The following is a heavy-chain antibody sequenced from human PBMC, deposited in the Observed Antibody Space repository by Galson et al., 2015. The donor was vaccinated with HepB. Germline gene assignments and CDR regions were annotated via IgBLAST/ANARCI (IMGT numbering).Heavy chain of an antibody. Sequence: SVKVSCKASGYTFTSYAMHWVRQAPGQRLEWMGWINAGNGNTKYSQKFQGRVTITRDTSASTAYMELSSLRSEDTAVYYCAREGGDFWSGYYTGNWFDPWGQGTLVTVSS. V-gene: IGHV1-3*01. CDR2: INAGNGNT. CDR1: GYTFTSYA. J-gene: IGHJ5*02. CDR3: AREGGDFWSGYYTGNWFDP. D-gene: IGHD3-3*01.